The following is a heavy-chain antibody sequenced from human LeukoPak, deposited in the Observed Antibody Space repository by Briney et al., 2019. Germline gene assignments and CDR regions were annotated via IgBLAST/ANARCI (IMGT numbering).Heavy chain of an antibody. D-gene: IGHD1-26*01. CDR2: INHSEST. CDR3: ARRPYTGSYSSYIDY. CDR1: GGSFSGYY. V-gene: IGHV4-34*01. Sequence: SETLSLTCAVYGGSFSGYYWTWIRQPPGKGLEWIGEINHSESTNYNASLKSRVTISVGTSKNQFSLKLTSVTAADTAMYYCARRPYTGSYSSYIDYWGQGTLVTVSS. J-gene: IGHJ4*02.